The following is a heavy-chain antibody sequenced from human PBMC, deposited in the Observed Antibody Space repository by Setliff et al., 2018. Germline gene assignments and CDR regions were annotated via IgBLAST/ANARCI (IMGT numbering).Heavy chain of an antibody. V-gene: IGHV1-69*05. CDR1: GGTFSTFG. J-gene: IGHJ4*02. CDR2: INPIFGTA. CDR3: ARGSRGFDY. Sequence: SVKVSCKTSGGTFSTFGIHWVRQAPGQGLVWMGGINPIFGTAHYAQNFQDRVAITRDTSASTAYMELSSLTSEETAVYFCARGSRGFDYWGQGALVTVSS.